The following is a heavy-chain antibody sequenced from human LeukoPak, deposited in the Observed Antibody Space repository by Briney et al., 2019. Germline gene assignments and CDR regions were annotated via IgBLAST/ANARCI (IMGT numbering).Heavy chain of an antibody. CDR2: IYYSGST. CDR3: ARSPGGSYSSP. J-gene: IGHJ5*02. CDR1: GGSISSYY. D-gene: IGHD1-26*01. V-gene: IGHV4-59*01. Sequence: SETLSLTCTVSGGSISSYYWSWIRQPPGKGLEWIGYIYYSGSTNYNPSPKSRVTISVDTSKNQFSLKLSSVTAADTAVYYCARSPGGSYSSPWGQGTLVTVSS.